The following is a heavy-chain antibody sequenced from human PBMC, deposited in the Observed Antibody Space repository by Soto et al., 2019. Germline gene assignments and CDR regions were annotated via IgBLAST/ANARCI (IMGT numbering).Heavy chain of an antibody. Sequence: ASVKVSCKASGGTFSSYAISWVRRAPGQGLEWMGGIIPIFGTANYAQKFQGRVTITADKSTSTAYMELSSLRSEDTAVYYCARMVRGVISGMDVWGQGTTVTVSS. V-gene: IGHV1-69*06. D-gene: IGHD3-10*01. CDR1: GGTFSSYA. CDR3: ARMVRGVISGMDV. CDR2: IIPIFGTA. J-gene: IGHJ6*02.